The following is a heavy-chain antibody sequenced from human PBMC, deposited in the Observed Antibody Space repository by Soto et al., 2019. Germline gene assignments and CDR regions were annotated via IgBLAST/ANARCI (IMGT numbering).Heavy chain of an antibody. CDR1: GFSLTTRGVG. CDR2: IYWDDDK. J-gene: IGHJ5*02. CDR3: AHIPSYYQYDWFDP. Sequence: QITLKESGPTLVKPTQTLTLTCTFSGFSLTTRGVGVGWIRQPPGKALECLALIYWDDDKRHSPSLQSRLSITKDTSKNQVVLTMTNMDPVDTATYYCAHIPSYYQYDWFDPWGQGTLVTVSS. D-gene: IGHD3-10*01. V-gene: IGHV2-5*02.